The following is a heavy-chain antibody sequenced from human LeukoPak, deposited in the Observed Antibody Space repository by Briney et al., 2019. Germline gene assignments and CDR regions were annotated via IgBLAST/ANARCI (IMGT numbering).Heavy chain of an antibody. D-gene: IGHD5-12*01. J-gene: IGHJ4*02. V-gene: IGHV3-23*01. CDR1: GFIFDDYA. CDR3: AKVSGYSGHFDY. Sequence: GWSLRLSCAASGFIFDDYAMHWVRQAPGKGLEWVSAISGSGGSTYYADSVKGRFTISRDNSKNTLYLQMNSLRAEDTAVYYCAKVSGYSGHFDYWGQGTLVTVSS. CDR2: ISGSGGST.